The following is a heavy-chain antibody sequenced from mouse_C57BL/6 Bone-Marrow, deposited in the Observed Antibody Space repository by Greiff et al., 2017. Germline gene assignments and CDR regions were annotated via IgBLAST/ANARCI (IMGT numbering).Heavy chain of an antibody. J-gene: IGHJ3*01. CDR3: ARGYYGSPFAY. CDR2: IYPGDGDT. CDR1: GYAFSSYW. Sequence: QVQLKQSGAELVKPGASVKISCKASGYAFSSYWMNWVKQRPGKGLEWIGQIYPGDGDTNYNGKFKGKATLTADTSSSTAYMQLSSLTSEDSAVYFCARGYYGSPFAYWGQGTLVTVSA. V-gene: IGHV1-80*01. D-gene: IGHD1-1*01.